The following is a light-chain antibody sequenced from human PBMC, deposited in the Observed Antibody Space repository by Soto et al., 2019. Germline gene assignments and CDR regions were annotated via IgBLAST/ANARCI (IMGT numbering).Light chain of an antibody. CDR3: TSYTSSSTWV. CDR2: EVS. J-gene: IGLJ2*01. CDR1: SSDVGSYNR. V-gene: IGLV2-18*02. Sequence: QSALTQPPSVSGSPGQSVTISCTGTSSDVGSYNRVSWYQQPPGTAPKLMIYEVSHRPSGVPDRFSGSKSGNTASLTISGLQAEDEADYYCTSYTSSSTWVFGGGTKVTVL.